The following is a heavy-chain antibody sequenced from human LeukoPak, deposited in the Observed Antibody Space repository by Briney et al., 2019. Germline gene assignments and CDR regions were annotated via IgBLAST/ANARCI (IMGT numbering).Heavy chain of an antibody. CDR1: GGPSSGYS. Sequence: PSETLSLTCTVSGGPSSGYSWSWVRQSPGKGLQWMAYIYYSGNTYYNPSLKSRVSISLDKSKNQFSLKLNSVTAADTAVYYCATLGTVYTNSFDHWGQGILVTVSS. D-gene: IGHD4-11*01. J-gene: IGHJ5*02. V-gene: IGHV4-59*01. CDR3: ATLGTVYTNSFDH. CDR2: IYYSGNT.